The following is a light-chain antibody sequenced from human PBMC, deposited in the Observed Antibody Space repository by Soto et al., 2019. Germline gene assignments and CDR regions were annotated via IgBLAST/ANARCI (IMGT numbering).Light chain of an antibody. CDR1: SSDVGTYNY. J-gene: IGLJ3*02. CDR3: SSYTSSKSWI. V-gene: IGLV2-14*01. CDR2: DVS. Sequence: QSAPTQPASVSGSPGQSITISCTGTSSDVGTYNYVSWYQQHPGEAPKLIIYDVSNRPSGVSIRFSGSKSGNTASLTISGLQAEDEADYYCSSYTSSKSWIFGGGTKLTVL.